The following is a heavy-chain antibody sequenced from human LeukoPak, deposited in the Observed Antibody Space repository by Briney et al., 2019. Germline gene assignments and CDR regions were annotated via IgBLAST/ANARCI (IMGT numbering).Heavy chain of an antibody. CDR1: GGSISSSSYY. D-gene: IGHD3-10*01. J-gene: IGHJ4*02. CDR3: ARGSLLWFGEQNWFDY. V-gene: IGHV4-39*07. Sequence: KASETLSLTCTVSGGSISSSSYYWGWIRQPPGKGLEWIGSIYYSGSTYYNPSLKSRVTISVDTSKNQFSLKLSSVTAADTAVYYCARGSLLWFGEQNWFDYWGQGTLVTVSS. CDR2: IYYSGST.